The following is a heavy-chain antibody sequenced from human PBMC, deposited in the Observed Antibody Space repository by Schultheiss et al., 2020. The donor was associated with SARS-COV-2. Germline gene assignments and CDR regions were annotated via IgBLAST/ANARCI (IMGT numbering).Heavy chain of an antibody. V-gene: IGHV1-2*06. CDR1: GYIFTYHY. J-gene: IGHJ6*02. CDR3: ARDNTYLGPMDV. Sequence: ASVKVSCKTSGYIFTYHYIHWVRQAPGQGLEWMGRINPDSGATSSAQRFQGRVTMTTDTSTSTVYMELSSLRSEDTAVYYCARDNTYLGPMDVWGQGTTVTVSS. D-gene: IGHD2/OR15-2a*01. CDR2: INPDSGAT.